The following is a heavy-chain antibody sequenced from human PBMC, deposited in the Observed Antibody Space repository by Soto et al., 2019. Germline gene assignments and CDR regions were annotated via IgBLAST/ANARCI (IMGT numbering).Heavy chain of an antibody. V-gene: IGHV1-69*02. J-gene: IGHJ5*02. CDR2: IIPILGIA. CDR3: ARASRYGDYVLLDP. Sequence: QVQLVQSGAEVKKPGSSVKVSCKASGGTFSSYTISWVRQAPGQGLEWMGRIIPILGIANYAQKFQGRVTITADKSTSTAYMELSSLSSEDTAVYYCARASRYGDYVLLDPWGQGTLVTVSS. D-gene: IGHD4-17*01. CDR1: GGTFSSYT.